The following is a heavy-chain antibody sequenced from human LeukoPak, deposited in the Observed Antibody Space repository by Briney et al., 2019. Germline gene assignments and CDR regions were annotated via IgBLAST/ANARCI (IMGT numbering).Heavy chain of an antibody. J-gene: IGHJ4*02. CDR1: GFTLSSYG. V-gene: IGHV3-23*01. D-gene: IGHD3-10*01. CDR2: ISGNGGDT. Sequence: PGGSLRLSCAASGFTLSSYGMSWVRQAPEKGLQWVSAISGNGGDTYYTDSVKGRFTISRDNSKNTLYLQMNSLRAEDTAVYYCAKPPSGNYYPFDYWGQGTLVTVSS. CDR3: AKPPSGNYYPFDY.